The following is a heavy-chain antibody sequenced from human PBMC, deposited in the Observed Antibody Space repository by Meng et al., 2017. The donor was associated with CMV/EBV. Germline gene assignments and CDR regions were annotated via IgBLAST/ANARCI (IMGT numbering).Heavy chain of an antibody. D-gene: IGHD3-3*01. J-gene: IGHJ5*02. V-gene: IGHV4-34*01. CDR1: GGSFSGYY. CDR2: INHSGST. Sequence: GRLSQWGAGLLKPSGTLSLTCAVYGGSFSGYYWSWIRQPPGKGLEWIGEINHSGSTNYNPSLKSRVTISVDTSKNQFSLKLSSVTAADTAVYYCARGSRRLPRFNWFDPWGQGTLVTVSS. CDR3: ARGSRRLPRFNWFDP.